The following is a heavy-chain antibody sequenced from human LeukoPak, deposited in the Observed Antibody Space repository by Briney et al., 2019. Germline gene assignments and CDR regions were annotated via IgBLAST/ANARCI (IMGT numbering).Heavy chain of an antibody. J-gene: IGHJ4*02. CDR2: IYYSGST. CDR3: ARYREQLVSFDY. Sequence: SETLSLTCTVSGGSSSSYYWSWIRQPPGKGLEWIGYIYYSGSTNYNPSLKSRVTISVDTSKNQFSLTLSSVTAADTAVYYCARYREQLVSFDYWGQGTLVTVSS. CDR1: GGSSSSYY. D-gene: IGHD6-6*01. V-gene: IGHV4-59*01.